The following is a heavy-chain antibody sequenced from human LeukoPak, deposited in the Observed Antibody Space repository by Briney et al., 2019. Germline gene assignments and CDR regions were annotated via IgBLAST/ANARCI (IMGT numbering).Heavy chain of an antibody. CDR3: AKGPTRLRGQLLGGWFDP. Sequence: GASVKGSCNASGYTFTSYDVNWVPRATGQRLEWMGGMNPNSGNPGYAPKFQASVTMTSTTSISTAYMELSSLRSEDTAVYSCAKGPTRLRGQLLGGWFDPWGQGTLVTVSS. V-gene: IGHV1-8*01. J-gene: IGHJ5*02. CDR1: GYTFTSYD. CDR2: MNPNSGNP. D-gene: IGHD2-2*01.